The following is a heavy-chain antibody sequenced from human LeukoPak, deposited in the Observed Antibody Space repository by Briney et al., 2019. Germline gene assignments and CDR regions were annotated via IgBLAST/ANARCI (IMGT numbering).Heavy chain of an antibody. CDR2: ISYDGSNK. CDR3: AREVGQNDY. D-gene: IGHD1-26*01. V-gene: IGHV3-30*04. J-gene: IGHJ4*02. Sequence: PGRSLRLSCAASGFTFSSYAMHWVRQAPGKGLEWVAVISYDGSNKYYADSVKGRFTISRDNSKDTLYLQINSLRAEDTAVYYCAREVGQNDYWGQGTLVTVSS. CDR1: GFTFSSYA.